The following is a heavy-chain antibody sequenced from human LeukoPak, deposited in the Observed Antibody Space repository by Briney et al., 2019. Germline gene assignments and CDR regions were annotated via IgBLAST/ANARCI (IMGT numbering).Heavy chain of an antibody. V-gene: IGHV4-59*08. CDR1: GGSISSYY. J-gene: IGHJ5*02. Sequence: PSETLSLTCTVSGGSISSYYWSWIRQPPGKGLEWIGYIYYSGSTNYNPSLKSRVTISVDTSKNQFSLKLSSVTAADTAVYYCARYYGSGSYYEKRGDNWFDPWGQGTLVTVSS. CDR3: ARYYGSGSYYEKRGDNWFDP. D-gene: IGHD3-10*01. CDR2: IYYSGST.